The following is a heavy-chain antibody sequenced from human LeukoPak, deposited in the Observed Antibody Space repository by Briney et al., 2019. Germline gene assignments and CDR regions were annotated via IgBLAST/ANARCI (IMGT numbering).Heavy chain of an antibody. J-gene: IGHJ6*02. D-gene: IGHD6-13*01. CDR3: ARRLGARVGSSWYYYYGMDV. Sequence: TSETLSLTCTVSGGSISSYYWSWIRQPPGKGLEWIGYIYYSGSTNYNPSLKSRVTISVDTSKNQFSLKLSSVTAADTAVYYCARRLGARVGSSWYYYYGMDVWGQGTTVTVSS. CDR2: IYYSGST. CDR1: GGSISSYY. V-gene: IGHV4-59*08.